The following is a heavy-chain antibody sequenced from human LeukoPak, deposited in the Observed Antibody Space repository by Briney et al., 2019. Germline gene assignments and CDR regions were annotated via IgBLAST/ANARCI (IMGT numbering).Heavy chain of an antibody. V-gene: IGHV1-18*01. Sequence: ASVKVSCKASGYTFTNYAISWVRQAPGQGLEWMGWISVYSDDTKSAQNLQGRITMTKDTSTSTAYMELRSLRSDDTAVYYCARDARYLPSGSYKRSRQYYYYMDVWGKGTTVTVSS. CDR1: GYTFTNYA. J-gene: IGHJ6*03. CDR2: ISVYSDDT. D-gene: IGHD3-10*01. CDR3: ARDARYLPSGSYKRSRQYYYYMDV.